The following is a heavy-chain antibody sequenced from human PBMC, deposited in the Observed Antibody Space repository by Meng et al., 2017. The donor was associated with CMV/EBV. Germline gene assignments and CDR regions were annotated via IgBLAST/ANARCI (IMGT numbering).Heavy chain of an antibody. J-gene: IGHJ6*02. V-gene: IGHV3-9*01. CDR2: ISWNSGSI. D-gene: IGHD2-2*01. CDR1: GFTFDDYA. CDR3: ARDIVVVPAARTNYYYYYGMDV. Sequence: GGSLRLSCAASGFTFDDYAMHWVRQAPGKGLEWVSGISWNSGSIGYADSVKGRFTISRDNAKNSLYLQMNSLRAEDTAVYYCARDIVVVPAARTNYYYYYGMDVWGQGTTVTVSS.